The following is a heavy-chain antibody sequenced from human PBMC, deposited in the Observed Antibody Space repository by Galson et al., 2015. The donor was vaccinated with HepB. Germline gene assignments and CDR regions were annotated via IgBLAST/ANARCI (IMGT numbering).Heavy chain of an antibody. J-gene: IGHJ3*02. CDR1: GYTLTEFA. CDR2: FHAEDGEI. V-gene: IGHV1-24*01. CDR3: AKGSPADTDAFDI. Sequence: SVKVSCKVSGYTLTEFAMHWVRQAHGEGLECVGGFHAEDGEIIYAQKFQGRVTMTEDTSTDTVYMELSSLRSEDTAVYYCAKGSPADTDAFDIWGQGSMVMVSS. D-gene: IGHD6-13*01.